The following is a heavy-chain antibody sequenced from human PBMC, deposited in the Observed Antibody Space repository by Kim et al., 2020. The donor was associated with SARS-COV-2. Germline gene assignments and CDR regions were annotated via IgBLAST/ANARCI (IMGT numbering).Heavy chain of an antibody. V-gene: IGHV3-33*06. Sequence: VKGRITISRDNSKTAPYLQMNSPRAEDTAVYYCAKENYHDSSGHPDYFDYWGQGTLVTVSS. J-gene: IGHJ4*02. CDR3: AKENYHDSSGHPDYFDY. D-gene: IGHD3-22*01.